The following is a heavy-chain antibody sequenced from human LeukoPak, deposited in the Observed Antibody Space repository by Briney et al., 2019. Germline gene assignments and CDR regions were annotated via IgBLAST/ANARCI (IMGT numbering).Heavy chain of an antibody. V-gene: IGHV3-23*01. J-gene: IGHJ5*02. CDR3: AKLFNYDFWSGKNRFDP. CDR1: GFTFSNYA. D-gene: IGHD3-3*01. Sequence: PGGSLTLSCAASGFTFSNYAMTWVRQAPGRGLEWVSTISASGDSTYYADSLKGRFTISRDNSKNTLDLLINSLRAEDTAVYSCAKLFNYDFWSGKNRFDPWGQGTLVTVSS. CDR2: ISASGDST.